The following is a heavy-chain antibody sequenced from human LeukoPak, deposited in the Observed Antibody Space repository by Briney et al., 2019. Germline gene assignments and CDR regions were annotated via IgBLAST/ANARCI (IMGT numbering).Heavy chain of an antibody. CDR2: IIPIFGTA. J-gene: IGHJ3*02. CDR1: GGTFSSYA. V-gene: IGHV1-69*05. CDR3: ARDLTYYGSGSYYNPVAFDI. Sequence: GASVKVSCKASGGTFSSYAISWVRQAPGQGLEWMGRIIPIFGTANYAQKFQGRVTITTDESTSTAYMELSSLRSEDTAVDYCARDLTYYGSGSYYNPVAFDIWGQGTMVTVSS. D-gene: IGHD3-10*01.